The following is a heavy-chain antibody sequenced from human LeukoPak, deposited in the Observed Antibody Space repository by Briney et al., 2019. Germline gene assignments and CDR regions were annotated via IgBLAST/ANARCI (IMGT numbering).Heavy chain of an antibody. Sequence: GGSLRLSCAASGFTFSSYGMTWVRQAPGKGLEWVSSISSSSSYIYYADSVKGRFTISRDNAKNSLYLQMNSLRAEDTAVYYCARLISRYAPFDYWGQGTLVTVSS. D-gene: IGHD5-12*01. J-gene: IGHJ4*02. CDR1: GFTFSSYG. CDR3: ARLISRYAPFDY. CDR2: ISSSSSYI. V-gene: IGHV3-21*01.